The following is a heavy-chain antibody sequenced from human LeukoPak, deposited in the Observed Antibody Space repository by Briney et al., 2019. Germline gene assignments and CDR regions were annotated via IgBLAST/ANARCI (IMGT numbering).Heavy chain of an antibody. V-gene: IGHV3-53*01. D-gene: IGHD1-26*01. CDR3: AKDRVGARPRNYFDY. CDR2: IYSGGST. Sequence: PGGSLRLSCAASGFTVSSNYMSWVRQAPGKGLEWVSVIYSGGSTYYADSVKGRFTISRDNSKNTLYLQMNSLRAEDTAVYYCAKDRVGARPRNYFDYWGQGTLVTVSS. CDR1: GFTVSSNY. J-gene: IGHJ4*02.